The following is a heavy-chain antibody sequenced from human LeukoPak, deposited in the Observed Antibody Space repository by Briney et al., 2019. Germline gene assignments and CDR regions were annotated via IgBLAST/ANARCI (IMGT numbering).Heavy chain of an antibody. J-gene: IGHJ3*02. Sequence: SETLSLTCTVSGGSISSHYWSWIRQPPGKGLEWIGYIYYSGSTNYNPSLKSRVTISVDTSKNQFSLKLSSVTAADTAVYYRARRSTPTLYSSGSNDAFDIWGQGTMVTVSS. D-gene: IGHD6-19*01. CDR3: ARRSTPTLYSSGSNDAFDI. CDR2: IYYSGST. CDR1: GGSISSHY. V-gene: IGHV4-59*11.